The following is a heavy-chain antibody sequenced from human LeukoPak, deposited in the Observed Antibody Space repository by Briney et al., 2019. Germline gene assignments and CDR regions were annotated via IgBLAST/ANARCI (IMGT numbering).Heavy chain of an antibody. CDR3: ANLDGYNLGDY. CDR2: ISSSGSTI. Sequence: GGSLRLSCAASGFTFSSYEMNWVRQAPGKGLEWVSYISSSGSTIYYADSVKGRFTISRDNAKNSLYLQMNSLRAEDTAVYYCANLDGYNLGDYWGQGTLVTVSS. CDR1: GFTFSSYE. J-gene: IGHJ4*02. D-gene: IGHD5-24*01. V-gene: IGHV3-48*03.